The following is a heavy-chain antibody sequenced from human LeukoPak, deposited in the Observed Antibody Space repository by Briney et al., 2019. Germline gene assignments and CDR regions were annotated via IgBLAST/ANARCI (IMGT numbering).Heavy chain of an antibody. CDR3: ARGSTNRYCSGGSCYATNYYYMDV. CDR1: GYTFTSYD. V-gene: IGHV1-8*01. Sequence: ASVKISCKASGYTFTSYDINWVRQATGQGLEWMGWMNPNSGNTGYAQKFQGRVTMTRNTSISTAYMELSSLRSEDTAVYYCARGSTNRYCSGGSCYATNYYYMDVWGKGTSVTVSS. D-gene: IGHD2-15*01. J-gene: IGHJ6*03. CDR2: MNPNSGNT.